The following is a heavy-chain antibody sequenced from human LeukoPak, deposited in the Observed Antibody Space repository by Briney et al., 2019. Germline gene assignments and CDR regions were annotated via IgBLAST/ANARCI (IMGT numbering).Heavy chain of an antibody. V-gene: IGHV1-46*01. Sequence: ASVKVSCKASGYTFTSYYMHWVRQAPGQGLEWMGIINPSGGSTSYAQKFQGRVTMTRDTSTSTVYMELSSLRSEDTAVYYCARRLPSGGNWFGESNYGMDVWGQGTTVTVSS. D-gene: IGHD3-10*01. CDR3: ARRLPSGGNWFGESNYGMDV. CDR1: GYTFTSYY. CDR2: INPSGGST. J-gene: IGHJ6*02.